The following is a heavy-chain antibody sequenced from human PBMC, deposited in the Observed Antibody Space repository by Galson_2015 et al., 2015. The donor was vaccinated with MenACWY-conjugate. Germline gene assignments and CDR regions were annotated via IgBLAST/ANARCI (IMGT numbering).Heavy chain of an antibody. D-gene: IGHD2-2*01. V-gene: IGHV3-30-3*01. J-gene: IGHJ3*02. CDR2: ISYVGNNK. CDR3: ARGGPPNCSSTGCCYDAFEI. CDR1: GFTFSSYA. Sequence: SLRLSCAASGFTFSSYAMHWVRQAPGKGLEWVAVISYVGNNKYYADSVKGRFTISRDNSKNTLYLQMNSRRAEDTGAYYCARGGPPNCSSTGCCYDAFEIWGQGTVVTASS.